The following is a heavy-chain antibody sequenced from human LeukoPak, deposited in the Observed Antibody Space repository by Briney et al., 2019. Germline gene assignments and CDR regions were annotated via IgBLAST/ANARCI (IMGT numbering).Heavy chain of an antibody. CDR3: ARYYDFWSGYFDY. CDR1: GFTFSSYA. Sequence: PGGSLRLSCAASGFTFSSYAMSWVRQAPGKGLEWVSATSGSGGSTYYADSVKGRFTISRDNSKNTLYLQMNSLRAEDTAVYYCARYYDFWSGYFDYWGQETLVTVSS. V-gene: IGHV3-23*01. J-gene: IGHJ4*02. CDR2: TSGSGGST. D-gene: IGHD3-3*01.